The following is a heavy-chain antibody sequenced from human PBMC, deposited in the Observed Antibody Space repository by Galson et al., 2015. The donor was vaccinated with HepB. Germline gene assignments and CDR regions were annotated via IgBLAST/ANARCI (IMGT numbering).Heavy chain of an antibody. CDR1: GFNFYMYA. Sequence: SLRLSCAASGFNFYMYAMGWVRQAPGKGLEWVSAISGAGGSTHYADSVKGRFTISRDNSKNTVYLQMNSLRAEDTALYYCVKAANDIVIVHYGMDVWGQGTTVTVSS. D-gene: IGHD2/OR15-2a*01. J-gene: IGHJ6*02. CDR2: ISGAGGST. V-gene: IGHV3-23*01. CDR3: VKAANDIVIVHYGMDV.